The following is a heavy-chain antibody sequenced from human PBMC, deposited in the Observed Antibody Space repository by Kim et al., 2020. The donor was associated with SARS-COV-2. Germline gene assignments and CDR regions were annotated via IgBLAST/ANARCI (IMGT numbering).Heavy chain of an antibody. J-gene: IGHJ6*02. V-gene: IGHV1-18*01. CDR3: AKDLLLWFGELLTDYYYGMDV. CDR1: GYTFTSYG. CDR2: ISAYNGNT. Sequence: ASVKVSCKASGYTFTSYGISWVRQAPGQGLEWMGWISAYNGNTNYAQKLQGRVTMTTDTSTSTAYMELRSLRSDDTAVYYCAKDLLLWFGELLTDYYYGMDVWGQGTTVTVSS. D-gene: IGHD3-10*01.